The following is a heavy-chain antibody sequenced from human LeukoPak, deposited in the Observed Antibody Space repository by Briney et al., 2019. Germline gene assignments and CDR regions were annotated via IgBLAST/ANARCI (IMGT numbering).Heavy chain of an antibody. Sequence: GASVKVSCKASGYTFTSYDINWVRRATGQGLEWMGWMNPNSGNTGYAQKFQGRVTMTEDTSTDTVYMELTSLRSEDTAVYYCATDFLGFDPWGQGTLVTASS. CDR3: ATDFLGFDP. CDR1: GYTFTSYD. J-gene: IGHJ5*02. V-gene: IGHV1-8*01. CDR2: MNPNSGNT. D-gene: IGHD2/OR15-2a*01.